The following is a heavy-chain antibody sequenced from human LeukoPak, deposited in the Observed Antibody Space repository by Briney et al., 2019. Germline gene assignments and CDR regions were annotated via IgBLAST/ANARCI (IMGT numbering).Heavy chain of an antibody. CDR1: GFTFSSYG. D-gene: IGHD5-18*01. V-gene: IGHV3-30*02. CDR3: AKEVRGYSYGISPFDY. Sequence: QSGGSLRLSCAASGFTFSSYGMHWVRQAPGKGLEWVAFIRYDGSNKYDADSVKGRFTISRDNSKNSLYLQMNSLRAEDMALYYCAKEVRGYSYGISPFDYWGQGTLVTVSS. J-gene: IGHJ4*02. CDR2: IRYDGSNK.